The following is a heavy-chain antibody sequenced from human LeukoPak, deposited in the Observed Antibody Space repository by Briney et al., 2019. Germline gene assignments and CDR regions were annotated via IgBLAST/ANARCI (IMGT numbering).Heavy chain of an antibody. CDR1: GGSISSYY. J-gene: IGHJ4*02. V-gene: IGHV4-59*01. D-gene: IGHD3-10*01. CDR2: IFYNGNT. Sequence: SETLFLTCAVSGGSISSYYWSWIRQPTGKGLEWIGYIFYNGNTNYNPSLRSRVTMSLDTSKNQFSLKLTSVTAADTAVYYCARDGAYGSGSYYPFDYWGQGTLVTVSS. CDR3: ARDGAYGSGSYYPFDY.